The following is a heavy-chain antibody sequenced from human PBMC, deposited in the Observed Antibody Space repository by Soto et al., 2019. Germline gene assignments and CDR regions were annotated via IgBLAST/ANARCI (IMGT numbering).Heavy chain of an antibody. CDR2: ISWNSGSI. Sequence: EVQLVESGGGLVQPGRSLRLSCAASGFTFDDYAMHWVRQAPGKGLEWVLGISWNSGSIGYADSVKGRFTISRDNAKNSLYLQMNSLRAEDTALYYCAKSTSSGWYYFDSWGQGTLVTVSS. V-gene: IGHV3-9*01. D-gene: IGHD6-19*01. CDR1: GFTFDDYA. CDR3: AKSTSSGWYYFDS. J-gene: IGHJ4*02.